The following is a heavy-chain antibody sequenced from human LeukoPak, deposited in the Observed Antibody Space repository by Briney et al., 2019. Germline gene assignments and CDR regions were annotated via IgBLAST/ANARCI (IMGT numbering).Heavy chain of an antibody. CDR1: GGSLSSSSYH. CDR2: IYYSGST. V-gene: IGHV4-39*02. Sequence: SETLSLTCTVSGGSLSSSSYHWGWIRQPPGKGLEWIGSIYYSGSTFHNPSLKSRVTISVDTSKNQFSLKLSSVTAADTAVYYCARDSRIAAAGAPYWGQGTLVTVSS. CDR3: ARDSRIAAAGAPY. D-gene: IGHD6-13*01. J-gene: IGHJ4*02.